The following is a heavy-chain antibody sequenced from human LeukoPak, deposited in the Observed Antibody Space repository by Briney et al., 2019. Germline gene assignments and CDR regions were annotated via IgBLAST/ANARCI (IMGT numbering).Heavy chain of an antibody. J-gene: IGHJ3*02. CDR2: IYTSGST. CDR3: ARGRETQDAFDI. Sequence: PPQTLSLTCTVSGGSISSGSYYWSWIRQPAGKGLEWIGRIYTSGSTNYNPSLKSRVTISVDTSKNQFSLKLSSVTAADTAVYYYARGRETQDAFDIWGQGTTVTVSS. CDR1: GGSISSGSYY. V-gene: IGHV4-61*02. D-gene: IGHD1-26*01.